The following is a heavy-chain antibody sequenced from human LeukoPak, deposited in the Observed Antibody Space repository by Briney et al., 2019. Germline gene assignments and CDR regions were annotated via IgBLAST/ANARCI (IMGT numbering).Heavy chain of an antibody. Sequence: ASVKVSCKASGGTFSSYAISWVRQAPGQGLEWMGIINPSGGSTSYAQKFQGRVTMTRDTSTSTVYMELSSLRSEDTAVYYCARPPTSGDAFDIWGQGTMVTVSS. D-gene: IGHD3-10*01. CDR2: INPSGGST. V-gene: IGHV1-46*01. CDR3: ARPPTSGDAFDI. J-gene: IGHJ3*02. CDR1: GGTFSSYA.